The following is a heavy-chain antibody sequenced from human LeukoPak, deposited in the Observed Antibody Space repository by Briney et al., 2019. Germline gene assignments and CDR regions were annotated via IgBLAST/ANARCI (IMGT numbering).Heavy chain of an antibody. J-gene: IGHJ4*02. Sequence: GGSLRLSCAASGVTSSSYGMRWVRQAPGKGLEWVSAISPGGNTYYSDSVKGRVTISRDNSKNTVYLQMNSLRAEDTEDTAVYYCAKGGGGYLDYWGQGALVIVSS. D-gene: IGHD3-10*01. CDR3: AKGGGGYLDY. CDR1: GVTSSSYG. CDR2: ISPGGNT. V-gene: IGHV3-23*01.